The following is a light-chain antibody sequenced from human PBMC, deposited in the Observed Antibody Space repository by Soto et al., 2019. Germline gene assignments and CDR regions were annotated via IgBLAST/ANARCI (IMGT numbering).Light chain of an antibody. J-gene: IGKJ4*01. CDR2: DAS. Sequence: DIPMTQSPFTMSATVGDRVTITFRASQSISSWLAWYQQKPGKAPKLLIYDASSLESGVPSRFSGSGSGTEFTLTISSLQPDDFATYYCQQYNGYFLTFGGGTKVDI. V-gene: IGKV1-5*01. CDR3: QQYNGYFLT. CDR1: QSISSW.